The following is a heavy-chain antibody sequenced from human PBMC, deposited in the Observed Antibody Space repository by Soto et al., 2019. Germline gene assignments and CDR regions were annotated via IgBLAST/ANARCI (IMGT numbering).Heavy chain of an antibody. CDR1: GFSLSTSRVG. CDR2: IYWDDAK. D-gene: IGHD1-26*01. V-gene: IGHV2-5*02. CDR3: AHAYGGRSLY. Sequence: QITLKESGPTLVKPTQTLTLTCTFSGFSLSTSRVGVGWIRQPPGKALEWLAVIYWDDAKTYRPSLKSRLTIPKDTSKHQVALTMTNMDPVDTATYYCAHAYGGRSLYWGQGTLVTVSS. J-gene: IGHJ4*02.